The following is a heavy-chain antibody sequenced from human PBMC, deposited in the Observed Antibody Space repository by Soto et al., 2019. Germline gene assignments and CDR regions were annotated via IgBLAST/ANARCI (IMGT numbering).Heavy chain of an antibody. Sequence: QVQLVESGGGVVQPGRSLRLSCAASGFSFSSYGMHWVRQAPGKGLEWVAVIWYDGSNNYYADSVKGRFTISRDNSNNTLYLQRNSLRAEDTAMYYCARIVVVGLIPGYYYFYMDVWGKGTTVPVSS. J-gene: IGHJ6*03. CDR3: ARIVVVGLIPGYYYFYMDV. CDR1: GFSFSSYG. CDR2: IWYDGSNN. V-gene: IGHV3-33*01. D-gene: IGHD2-15*01.